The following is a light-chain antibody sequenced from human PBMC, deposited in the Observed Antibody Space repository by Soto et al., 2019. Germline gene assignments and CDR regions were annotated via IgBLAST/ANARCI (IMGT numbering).Light chain of an antibody. V-gene: IGKV1-39*01. CDR1: QSISSY. CDR2: AAS. J-gene: IGKJ4*01. CDR3: QQSYITPRT. Sequence: DIQMTQSPSSLSASVVDIVTITCLASQSISSYLNWYQQKPGKAPNLLIHAASSLQSGVPSRFSGSGSGTHFTLTISSLLPEDFATYYCQQSYITPRTFGGGTKVDIK.